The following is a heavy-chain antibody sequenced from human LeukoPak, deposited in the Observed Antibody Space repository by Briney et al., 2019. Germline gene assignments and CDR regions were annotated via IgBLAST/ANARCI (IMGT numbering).Heavy chain of an antibody. D-gene: IGHD1-26*01. CDR2: INGDGRIL. CDR3: ARDLLTYSGSYPVY. J-gene: IGHJ4*01. V-gene: IGHV3-74*01. Sequence: GGSLRLSCAASGFTFSSYWMHWVRHVPGMGLVWVSRINGDGRILSHVDSVKGRFTISRDNAKNTLYLQMNSLRAEDTAVYYCARDLLTYSGSYPVYWGQGTPVTVSS. CDR1: GFTFSSYW.